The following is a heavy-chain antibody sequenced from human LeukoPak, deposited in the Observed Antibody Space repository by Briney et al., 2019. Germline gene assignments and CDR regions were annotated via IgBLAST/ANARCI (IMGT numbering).Heavy chain of an antibody. CDR1: GFTFDDYA. D-gene: IGHD2-2*01. Sequence: GGSLRLSCAASGFTFDDYAMTWVGHAPAKGLGWGSGISWNSGSIGYADSVKGRFTISRDNAKNSLYLQMNSLRAEDTAVYYCARDKVDIVVVPAKESDYKYYYFMDVWGKGTRSPSP. V-gene: IGHV3-9*01. J-gene: IGHJ6*03. CDR3: ARDKVDIVVVPAKESDYKYYYFMDV. CDR2: ISWNSGSI.